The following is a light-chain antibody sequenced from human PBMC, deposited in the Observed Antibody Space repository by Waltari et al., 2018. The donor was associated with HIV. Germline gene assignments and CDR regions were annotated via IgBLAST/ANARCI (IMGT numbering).Light chain of an antibody. J-gene: IGLJ3*02. CDR1: TSNIGDNY. CDR2: ENN. V-gene: IGLV1-51*02. Sequence: QSVLTQPPSVSAAPGQKVTFSCSGSTSNIGDNYVSWYRQLPGTAPKLLIYENNKRPAGIPDRFSGSKSGTSATLGITGLQTGDEADYYCGTWDSNLSAWVFGGGTSLTVL. CDR3: GTWDSNLSAWV.